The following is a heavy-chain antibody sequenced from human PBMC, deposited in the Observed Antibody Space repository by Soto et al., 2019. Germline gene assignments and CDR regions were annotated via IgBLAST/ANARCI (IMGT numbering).Heavy chain of an antibody. J-gene: IGHJ4*02. CDR3: TKVIRV. D-gene: IGHD3-16*02. V-gene: IGHV4-31*03. CDR1: GGSIHSGGYY. CDR2: ISYGGSS. Sequence: QVQLQESGTGLVKPSQTLSLTCTVSGGSIHSGGYYWGWIRQNPGKGLDWIGCISYGGSSSYNPSLKSRVTVSVDTSKNQFSLRRTSVTAADTAVYYGTKVIRVWGQGALITFSS.